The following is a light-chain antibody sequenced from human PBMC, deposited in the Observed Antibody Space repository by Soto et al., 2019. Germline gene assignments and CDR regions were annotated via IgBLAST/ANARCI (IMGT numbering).Light chain of an antibody. J-gene: IGLJ1*01. CDR1: SSDVGSYNL. CDR2: EVS. V-gene: IGLV2-23*02. CDR3: CSYAGSTTEV. Sequence: QSALTQPASVSGSPGQSNTISCTGTSSDVGSYNLVSWYQQHPGKAPKLMIYEVSKRPSGVSNRFSGSKSGNTASLTISGLQAEDEADYYCCSYAGSTTEVFGTGTKVTVL.